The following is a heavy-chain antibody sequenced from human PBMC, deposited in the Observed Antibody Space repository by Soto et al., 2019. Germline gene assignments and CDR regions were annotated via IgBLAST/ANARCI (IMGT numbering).Heavy chain of an antibody. Sequence: PVVSLILSCVGSGFNFCSHAMSWVRQAPGKGLEWVSSVSGSGGSTHFPDFLKGRFSSYRDNSKNTLYLEMNSLRVEDTAVYYCAKDLPLWSGYSFSENHWGQGTLVTVSS. V-gene: IGHV3-23*01. J-gene: IGHJ5*02. CDR3: AKDLPLWSGYSFSENH. CDR1: GFNFCSHA. D-gene: IGHD3-3*01. CDR2: VSGSGGST.